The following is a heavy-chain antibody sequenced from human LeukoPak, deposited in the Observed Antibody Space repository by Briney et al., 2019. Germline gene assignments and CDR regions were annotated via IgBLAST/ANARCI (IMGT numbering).Heavy chain of an antibody. CDR3: AKVYQSYYFDY. V-gene: IGHV3-23*01. CDR1: GFTFSSYA. J-gene: IGHJ4*02. D-gene: IGHD2-2*01. Sequence: GRSLRLSCAASGFTFSSYAMSWVRQAPGKGLEWVSPISASGDTTYYADSVKGRFTISRDNSKNTLYLQMNSLRAEDTAVYYCAKVYQSYYFDYWGQGTLVTVSS. CDR2: ISASGDTT.